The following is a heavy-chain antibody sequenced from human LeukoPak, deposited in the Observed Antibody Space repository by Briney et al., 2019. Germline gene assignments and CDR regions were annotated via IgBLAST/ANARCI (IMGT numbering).Heavy chain of an antibody. D-gene: IGHD6-19*01. CDR1: GFTFNSYD. CDR3: AKWSYNSGAFDP. V-gene: IGHV3-30*18. Sequence: GRSLRLSCAASGFTFNSYDMHWVRQATGKGLEWAAVISYDGSNKYYVDSVKGRFTISRDNSKNTLYLQMNSLRAEDTAVYYCAKWSYNSGAFDPWGQGTLVTVSS. J-gene: IGHJ5*02. CDR2: ISYDGSNK.